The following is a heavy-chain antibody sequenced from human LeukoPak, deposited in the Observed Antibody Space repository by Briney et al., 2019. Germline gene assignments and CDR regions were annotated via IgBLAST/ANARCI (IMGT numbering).Heavy chain of an antibody. D-gene: IGHD3-10*01. J-gene: IGHJ6*02. CDR1: GFTFTTYW. Sequence: GGSLRLSCATSGFTFTTYWMTWVRQAPGKGLEWVANIKQDGSEKYYVDSVKGRFTISRDNAKNSLYLQMNSLRDEDTAVYYCARDGEIWFGDNYYYGMDVWGQGTTVTVSS. CDR2: IKQDGSEK. CDR3: ARDGEIWFGDNYYYGMDV. V-gene: IGHV3-7*01.